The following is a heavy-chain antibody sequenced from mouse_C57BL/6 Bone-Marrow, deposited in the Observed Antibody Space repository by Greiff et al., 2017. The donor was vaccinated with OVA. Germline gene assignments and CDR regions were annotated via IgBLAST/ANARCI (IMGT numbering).Heavy chain of an antibody. CDR1: GYTFTGYW. J-gene: IGHJ2*01. CDR3: ARRNYYGSVLFNY. D-gene: IGHD1-1*01. CDR2: ILPGSGST. V-gene: IGHV1-9*01. Sequence: QVQLQQSGAELMKPGASVKLSCKATGYTFTGYWIEWVKQRPGQGLEWIGEILPGSGSTNYNEKFKGKATFTADPSSNTAYMTLSSLTTEDSAIYICARRNYYGSVLFNYWGQGTKLPVSS.